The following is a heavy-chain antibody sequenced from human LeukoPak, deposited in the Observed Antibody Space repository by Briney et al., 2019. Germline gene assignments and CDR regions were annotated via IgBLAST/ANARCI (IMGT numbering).Heavy chain of an antibody. J-gene: IGHJ4*02. CDR2: INAGNGNT. D-gene: IGHD3-22*01. Sequence: GASVKVSCKASGYTFTSYAMHWVRQAPGQRLEWMGWINAGNGNTKYSQEFQGRVTITMDTSASKAYMELSSLRSEDMAVYYCARGKYYYDSIGYYDYWGQGTLVTVSS. V-gene: IGHV1-3*03. CDR1: GYTFTSYA. CDR3: ARGKYYYDSIGYYDY.